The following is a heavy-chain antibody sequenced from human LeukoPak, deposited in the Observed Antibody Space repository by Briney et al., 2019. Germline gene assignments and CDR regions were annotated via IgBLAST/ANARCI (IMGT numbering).Heavy chain of an antibody. CDR2: IYYSGST. CDR3: ARGSGGDSSSSELYYYYYMDV. Sequence: SETLSLTCTVSGGSISSYYWSWIRQPPGKGLEWIGYIYYSGSTNYNPSLKSRVTISVDTSKNQFSLKLSSVTAADTAVYYCARGSGGDSSSSELYYYYYMDVWGKGTTVTVSS. D-gene: IGHD6-6*01. V-gene: IGHV4-59*01. CDR1: GGSISSYY. J-gene: IGHJ6*03.